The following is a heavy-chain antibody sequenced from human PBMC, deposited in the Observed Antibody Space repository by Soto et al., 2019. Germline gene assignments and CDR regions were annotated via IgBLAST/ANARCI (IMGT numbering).Heavy chain of an antibody. CDR2: IKSKTDGGTT. D-gene: IGHD4-17*01. V-gene: IGHV3-15*01. J-gene: IGHJ5*02. CDR1: GFTFSNAW. CDR3: TTDTTVTTADKRFDP. Sequence: GGSLRLSCAASGFTFSNAWMSWVRQAPGKGLGWVGRIKSKTDGGTTDYAAPVKGRFTISRDDSKNTLYLQMNSLKTEDTAVYYCTTDTTVTTADKRFDPWGQGTLVTVSS.